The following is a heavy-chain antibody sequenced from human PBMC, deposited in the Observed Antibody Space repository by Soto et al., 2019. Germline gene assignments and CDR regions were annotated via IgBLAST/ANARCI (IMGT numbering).Heavy chain of an antibody. J-gene: IGHJ5*02. V-gene: IGHV4-59*08. CDR3: ARRLDP. Sequence: PSETLSLTCTVSGGSISSYYWSWIRQPPGKGLEWIGYIYYSGSTNYNPSLKSRVTISVDTSKNQFSLKLSSVTAADTAVYYCARRLDPWGQGTLVTVPQ. CDR1: GGSISSYY. CDR2: IYYSGST.